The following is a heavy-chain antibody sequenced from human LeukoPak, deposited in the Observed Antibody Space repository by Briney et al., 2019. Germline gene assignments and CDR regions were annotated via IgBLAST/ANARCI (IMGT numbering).Heavy chain of an antibody. CDR1: GGSISGYY. CDR2: IYYSGST. J-gene: IGHJ3*02. D-gene: IGHD2-2*03. Sequence: PSETLSLTCTVSGGSISGYYWSWIRQPPGKGLEWIGYIYYSGSTNYNPSLKSRVTISVDTSKNQFSLKLSSVTAADTAVYYCARWIWRDDFDIWGQGTMVTVSS. CDR3: ARWIWRDDFDI. V-gene: IGHV4-59*08.